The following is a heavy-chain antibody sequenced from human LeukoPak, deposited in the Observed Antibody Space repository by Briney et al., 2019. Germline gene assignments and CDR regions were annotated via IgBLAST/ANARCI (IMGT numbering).Heavy chain of an antibody. J-gene: IGHJ4*02. V-gene: IGHV4-38-2*01. D-gene: IGHD3-22*01. Sequence: SETLSRTCAVSGHSISSGYYWGWIRQPPGEGLEWIGTMYHSGSTYYNPSLKSRVTISVDTSKNQFSLKLDSVTAADTAVYYCARSAYYYDSSFDYWGQGTLVTVSS. CDR3: ARSAYYYDSSFDY. CDR1: GHSISSGYY. CDR2: MYHSGST.